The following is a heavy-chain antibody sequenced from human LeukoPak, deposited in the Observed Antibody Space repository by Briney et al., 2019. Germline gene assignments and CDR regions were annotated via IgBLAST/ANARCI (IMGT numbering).Heavy chain of an antibody. D-gene: IGHD6-6*01. J-gene: IGHJ5*02. CDR1: GYTFTGYY. CDR3: ARGRGAARPNWFDP. Sequence: ASVNVSCKASGYTFTGYYMHWVRQATGQGLEWMGWMNPNSGNTGYAQKFQGRVTITRNTSISTAYMELSSLRSEDTAVYYCARGRGAARPNWFDPWGQGTLVTVSS. V-gene: IGHV1-8*03. CDR2: MNPNSGNT.